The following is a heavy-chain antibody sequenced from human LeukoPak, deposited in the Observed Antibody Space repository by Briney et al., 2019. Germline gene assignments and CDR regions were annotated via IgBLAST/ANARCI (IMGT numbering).Heavy chain of an antibody. CDR3: ARLGSYYNGFDY. Sequence: SETLSLTCTVSGGSISSRNYYWGWIRQPPGKGLEWIGNIYYSGSTYCNPSLKSRVTISVDTSRNQFSLKLSSVTAADTAVYYCARLGSYYNGFDYWGQGTLVTVSS. CDR1: GGSISSRNYY. CDR2: IYYSGST. D-gene: IGHD3-10*01. V-gene: IGHV4-39*01. J-gene: IGHJ4*02.